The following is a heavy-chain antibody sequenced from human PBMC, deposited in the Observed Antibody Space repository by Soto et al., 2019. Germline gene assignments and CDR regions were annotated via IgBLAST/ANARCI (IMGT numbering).Heavy chain of an antibody. Sequence: QVQLVASGGGVVHLGRSLTLSCAASGFTFNRHAIHWVRQAPGKGLEWVTVISRDGTNKYFADSVKGRFTISRDNAKNTVFLQMNSLRREDTAVYYCARSRSGAVADSSDYWGQGTPVTVSS. J-gene: IGHJ4*02. V-gene: IGHV3-30-3*01. D-gene: IGHD3-10*01. CDR3: ARSRSGAVADSSDY. CDR1: GFTFNRHA. CDR2: ISRDGTNK.